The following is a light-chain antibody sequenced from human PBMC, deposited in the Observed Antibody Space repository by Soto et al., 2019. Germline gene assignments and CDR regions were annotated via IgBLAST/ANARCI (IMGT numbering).Light chain of an antibody. V-gene: IGKV3-20*01. CDR2: GAS. CDR1: QSVSSSY. J-gene: IGKJ2*01. Sequence: EIVLTQSPGTLSLSPGERATLSCRASQSVSSSYLAWYQQKPGQAPRLLIYGASSRATGIPDRFSGSGSGTDFTLTISRLDPEDFAEYYCQQYGSSPRTFGQGTKLEIK. CDR3: QQYGSSPRT.